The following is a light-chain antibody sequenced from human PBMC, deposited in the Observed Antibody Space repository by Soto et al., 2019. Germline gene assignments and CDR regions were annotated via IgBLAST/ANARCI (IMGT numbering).Light chain of an antibody. CDR2: GAS. Sequence: EIVLTQSPGTLSLSPGERATLSCRASQSVSNNYLAWYQQKPGQAPRLLIYGASNRATGIPDRFSGSGSGTDFTLTISRLEPEDFGVYYCQQYADWPTTFGQGTKVDI. J-gene: IGKJ1*01. V-gene: IGKV3-20*01. CDR1: QSVSNNY. CDR3: QQYADWPTT.